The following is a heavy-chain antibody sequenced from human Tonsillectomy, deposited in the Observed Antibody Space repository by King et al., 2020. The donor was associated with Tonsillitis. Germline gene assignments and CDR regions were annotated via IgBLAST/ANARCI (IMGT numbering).Heavy chain of an antibody. CDR3: ARDGRELTGDYYFDY. CDR2: ISYDGSNK. J-gene: IGHJ4*02. V-gene: IGHV3-30-3*01. D-gene: IGHD1-20*01. CDR1: GFTFSSYP. Sequence: VQLVESGGGVVQPGRSLRLSCAASGFTFSSYPIHWVRQAPGKGLEWVAVISYDGSNKYYADSVKGRFTISRDNSKNKLYLQMNSLRAEDTAVYYCARDGRELTGDYYFDYWGQGTLVNV.